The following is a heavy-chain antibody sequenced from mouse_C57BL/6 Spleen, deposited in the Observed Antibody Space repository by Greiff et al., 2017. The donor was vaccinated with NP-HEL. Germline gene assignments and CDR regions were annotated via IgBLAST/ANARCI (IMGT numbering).Heavy chain of an antibody. CDR2: INPSNGGT. J-gene: IGHJ2*01. D-gene: IGHD2-2*01. CDR3: ARSGDGYDGVALDY. CDR1: GYTFTSYW. Sequence: VQLQQSGTELVKPGASVKLSCKASGYTFTSYWMHWVKQRPGQGLEWIGNINPSNGGTNYNEKFKSKATLTVDKSSSTAYMQLSSLTSEDSAGYYWARSGDGYDGVALDYWGQGTTLTVAS. V-gene: IGHV1-53*01.